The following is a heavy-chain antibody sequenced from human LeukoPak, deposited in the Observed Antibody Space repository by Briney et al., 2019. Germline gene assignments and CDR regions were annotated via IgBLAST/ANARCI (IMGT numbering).Heavy chain of an antibody. J-gene: IGHJ3*02. CDR1: GFTFSSYT. CDR2: MSYDGSNK. CDR3: ARDRDIFDI. V-gene: IGHV3-30-3*01. D-gene: IGHD3-10*01. Sequence: GRSLRLSCAASGFTFSSYTMHWVRQAPGKGLEWVAVMSYDGSNKYYADSVKGRFTISRDNSKNTLDLQMNSLRTEDTAVYYCARDRDIFDIWGQGTMVTVSS.